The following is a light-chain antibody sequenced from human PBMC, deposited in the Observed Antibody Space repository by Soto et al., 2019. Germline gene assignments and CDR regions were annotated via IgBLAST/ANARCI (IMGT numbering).Light chain of an antibody. Sequence: EKVMTQSPGPLSVSPGERAALSCRASQSVGSNLAWYQRKPGQAPRLLIYGASTRATGIPAKFSGSGSGTEFTLTISSLQSEDFAVYYCQQYNKWPRTFGQGTKVDIK. CDR2: GAS. V-gene: IGKV3D-15*01. J-gene: IGKJ1*01. CDR1: QSVGSN. CDR3: QQYNKWPRT.